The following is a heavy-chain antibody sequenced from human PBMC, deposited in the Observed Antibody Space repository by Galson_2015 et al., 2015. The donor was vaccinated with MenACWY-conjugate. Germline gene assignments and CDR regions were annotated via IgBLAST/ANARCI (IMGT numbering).Heavy chain of an antibody. CDR2: ISAYNGNT. CDR3: ARSRGAGEYPEY. V-gene: IGHV1-18*01. J-gene: IGHJ4*02. D-gene: IGHD3-10*01. Sequence: SVKVSCKASGYTFTNYGISWVRQVPGQGLEWMGWISAYNGNTNYAQKLQDRVTMTTDTSTTTAYMELRSLRSDDTAVYYCARSRGAGEYPEYWGQGTLVTVSS. CDR1: GYTFTNYG.